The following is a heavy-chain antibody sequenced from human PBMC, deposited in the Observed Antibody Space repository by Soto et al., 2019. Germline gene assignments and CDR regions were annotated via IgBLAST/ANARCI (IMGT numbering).Heavy chain of an antibody. Sequence: SETLSLTCTVSGGSISSSSYYWGWIRQPPGKELEWIASIYYKGSTYYNPSLKSRVTISVDTSKNQFSLKLGSVTAADTAVYYCARHVFSKGAFDIWGQGTMVTVS. J-gene: IGHJ3*02. CDR3: ARHVFSKGAFDI. D-gene: IGHD2-2*01. V-gene: IGHV4-39*01. CDR1: GGSISSSSYY. CDR2: IYYKGST.